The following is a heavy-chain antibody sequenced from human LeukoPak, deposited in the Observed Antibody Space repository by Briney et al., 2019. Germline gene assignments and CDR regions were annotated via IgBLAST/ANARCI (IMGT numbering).Heavy chain of an antibody. CDR1: GFTFSDHY. CDR3: ARERWRSGSYHDAFDI. J-gene: IGHJ3*02. Sequence: GGSLRLSCAASGFTFSDHYMQWVHQAPGKGLEWVGRVRDKANSYTTEYAASVKGRFTISRDDSKNSMFLQMNNLETEDTAFYYCARERWRSGSYHDAFDIWGQGTMVTVSS. V-gene: IGHV3-72*01. D-gene: IGHD1-26*01. CDR2: VRDKANSYTT.